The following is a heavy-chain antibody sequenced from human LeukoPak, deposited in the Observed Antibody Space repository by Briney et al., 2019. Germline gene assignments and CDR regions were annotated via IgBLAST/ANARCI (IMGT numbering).Heavy chain of an antibody. J-gene: IGHJ4*02. V-gene: IGHV3-74*03. CDR1: GFTFSTYW. Sequence: GGSLRLSCAASGFTFSTYWMHWVRQAPGKGLVWVARIGPEGTTTAYADSVKGRFTISRDNAKNTLFLQMNSLSAEDTAVYYCARDLDWILFDYWGQGTWSPSPQ. D-gene: IGHD3-9*01. CDR2: IGPEGTTT. CDR3: ARDLDWILFDY.